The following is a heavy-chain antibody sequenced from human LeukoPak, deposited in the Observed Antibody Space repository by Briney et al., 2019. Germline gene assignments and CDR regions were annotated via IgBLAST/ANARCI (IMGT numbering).Heavy chain of an antibody. CDR1: GGSISSGGYS. D-gene: IGHD6-19*01. J-gene: IGHJ5*02. Sequence: PSQTLSLTCAVSGGSISSGGYSWRWIRQPPGKGLEWIGYIYNSGGTNYNPSLKSRVTISIDTSKNQFSLKLSSVTAADTAVYYCARGLYSSVSWFDPWGQGTLVTVSS. CDR3: ARGLYSSVSWFDP. CDR2: IYNSGGT. V-gene: IGHV4-61*08.